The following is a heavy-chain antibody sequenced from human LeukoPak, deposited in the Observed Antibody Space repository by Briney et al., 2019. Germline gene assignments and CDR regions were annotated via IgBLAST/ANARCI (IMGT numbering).Heavy chain of an antibody. V-gene: IGHV4-59*11. J-gene: IGHJ3*02. CDR1: GGSISSHS. Sequence: SETLSLTCTVSGGSISSHSWSWIRQPPGKGLEWIGYIFYSGSTNYSPSLKSRVTISVDTSKNQFSLRLSSVTAADTAVYYCARDYCDSRGDAFDIWGQGTMVTVSS. CDR2: IFYSGST. D-gene: IGHD3-22*01. CDR3: ARDYCDSRGDAFDI.